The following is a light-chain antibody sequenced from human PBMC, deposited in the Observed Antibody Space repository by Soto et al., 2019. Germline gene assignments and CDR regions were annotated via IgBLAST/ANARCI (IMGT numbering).Light chain of an antibody. V-gene: IGKV3-20*01. CDR2: GAS. J-gene: IGKJ1*01. Sequence: EIVLTQSPGTLSLSPGERATLSCRASQSVSNNYLAWYQQKPGQAPRLLIYGASNRATGIPDRFSGSGSGTDVTLTISRLEPEEFAVYYCQQYVSSGTFGQGTKVEIK. CDR3: QQYVSSGT. CDR1: QSVSNNY.